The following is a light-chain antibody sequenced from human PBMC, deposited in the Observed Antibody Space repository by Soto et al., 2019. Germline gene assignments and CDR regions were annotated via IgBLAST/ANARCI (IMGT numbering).Light chain of an antibody. CDR1: QTVRNNY. CDR2: DAS. CDR3: QQFSSYPLT. J-gene: IGKJ4*01. Sequence: EFVLTQSPGTLSLSPGARDPLSCRASQTVRNNYLAWYQQKPGQAPRLLIYDASSRATGIPDRFSGGGSGTGFTLTISRLEPEDFAVYYCQQFSSYPLTFGGGTKVDIK. V-gene: IGKV3-20*01.